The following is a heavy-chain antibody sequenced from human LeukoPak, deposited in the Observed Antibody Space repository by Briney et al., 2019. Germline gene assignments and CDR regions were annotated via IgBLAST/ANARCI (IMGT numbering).Heavy chain of an antibody. D-gene: IGHD6-13*01. CDR1: GITFSSYA. V-gene: IGHV3-23*01. J-gene: IGHJ1*01. Sequence: PGGSLRLSCAASGITFSSYAMSWVRQTPGKGLEWVSSITGSPSSTYYSDSVKGRFTISRDNPQSTLYLQMKSLRDEDTAMYYCAQNLGVAPAGPLSAEFFQLWGQGTLVIVSS. CDR3: AQNLGVAPAGPLSAEFFQL. CDR2: ITGSPSST.